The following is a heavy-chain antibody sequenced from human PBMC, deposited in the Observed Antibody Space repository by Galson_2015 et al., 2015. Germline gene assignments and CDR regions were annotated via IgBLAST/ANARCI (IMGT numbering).Heavy chain of an antibody. J-gene: IGHJ4*02. D-gene: IGHD4-23*01. CDR3: ARAKNDYGGHNYFDY. V-gene: IGHV4-30-2*01. CDR2: IYHRGNT. CDR1: GGSISSGGYS. Sequence: LSLTCAVSGGSISSGGYSWSWIRQPPGKGLEWIGYIYHRGNTYYNPSLKNPVTISVDRSRNQFSLTLTSVTAADTAIYYCARAKNDYGGHNYFDYWGQGTLVTVSS.